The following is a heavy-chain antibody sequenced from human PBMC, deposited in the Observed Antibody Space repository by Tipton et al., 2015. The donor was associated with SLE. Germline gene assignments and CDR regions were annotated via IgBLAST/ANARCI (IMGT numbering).Heavy chain of an antibody. D-gene: IGHD2-2*01. CDR1: GDSTTSRY. CDR2: ISNSGST. V-gene: IGHV4-59*11. Sequence: TLSLTCTVSGDSTTSRYWNWIRQAPGKGLEYIGYISNSGSTNYNPSLQSRLTMSLDTSQNQLSLKLSSMTAADTAVYYCARTVVPDVMGAFDIWGQGTMVTVSS. J-gene: IGHJ3*02. CDR3: ARTVVPDVMGAFDI.